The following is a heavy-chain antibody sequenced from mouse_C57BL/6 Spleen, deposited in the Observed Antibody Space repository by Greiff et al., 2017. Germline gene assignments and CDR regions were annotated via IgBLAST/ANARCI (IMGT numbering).Heavy chain of an antibody. D-gene: IGHD4-1*01. Sequence: QVQLQQPGAELVKPGASVKLSCKASGYTFTSYWMHWVKQRPGQGLEWIGMVHPNSGSTNYNEKFKSKATLTVDKSSSTAYMQLSSLTSEDSAVYYCARWEAHAMDYWGQGTSVTVSS. CDR2: VHPNSGST. J-gene: IGHJ4*01. V-gene: IGHV1-64*01. CDR3: ARWEAHAMDY. CDR1: GYTFTSYW.